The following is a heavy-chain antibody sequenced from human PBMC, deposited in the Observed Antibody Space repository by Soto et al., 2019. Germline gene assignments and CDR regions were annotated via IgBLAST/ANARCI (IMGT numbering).Heavy chain of an antibody. Sequence: DVQLVESGGGLVQPGGSLRLSCAASGFTFSNYWMSWVRQPPGKGLEWVANIRQDSIDKNYVDSVKGRFTISRDNAQNSLYPQMDDLRAEDTAVYYCARVMWASRRNDPDYWGQGTLVTVSS. CDR3: ARVMWASRRNDPDY. CDR2: IRQDSIDK. CDR1: GFTFSNYW. V-gene: IGHV3-7*04. J-gene: IGHJ4*02. D-gene: IGHD1-26*01.